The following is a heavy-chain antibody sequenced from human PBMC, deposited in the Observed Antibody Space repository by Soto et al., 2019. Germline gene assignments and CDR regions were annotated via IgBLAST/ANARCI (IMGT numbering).Heavy chain of an antibody. CDR3: ASGSPPYHTMPSWFDP. Sequence: GGSLRLSCAASGFTFSSYSMNWVRQAPGKGLEWVSSISSSSYIYYADSVKGRFTISRDNAKNSLYLQMNSLRAGDTAVYYCASGSPPYHTMPSWFDPWGQGTLVTVSS. CDR2: ISSSSYI. V-gene: IGHV3-21*01. D-gene: IGHD2-2*01. CDR1: GFTFSSYS. J-gene: IGHJ5*02.